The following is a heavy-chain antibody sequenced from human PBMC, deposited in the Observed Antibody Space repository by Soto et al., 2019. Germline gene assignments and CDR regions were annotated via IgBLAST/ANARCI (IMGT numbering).Heavy chain of an antibody. D-gene: IGHD3-3*01. CDR3: ARVMSDYYMNLFGY. V-gene: IGHV3-11*01. CDR1: GFTFSDYY. Sequence: GGSLRLSCAASGFTFSDYYMSWIRQAPGKGLEWVSYISGSGSTTQYADSVKGRFTISRDNAKNSLFLQMNSLRAEDKAVYYCARVMSDYYMNLFGYWGQGTLVTVSS. CDR2: ISGSGSTT. J-gene: IGHJ4*02.